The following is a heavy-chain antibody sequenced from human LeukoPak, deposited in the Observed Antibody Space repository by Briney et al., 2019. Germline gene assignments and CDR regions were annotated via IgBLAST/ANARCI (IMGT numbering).Heavy chain of an antibody. J-gene: IGHJ4*02. CDR3: VKVGPLSLRFPLYYFDY. CDR1: GFTFSSYA. D-gene: IGHD3-3*01. V-gene: IGHV3-23*01. CDR2: ISGSGGST. Sequence: PGGSLRLSCAASGFTFSSYAMSWVRQAPGKGLEWVSAISGSGGSTYYADSVKGRFTISRDNSKNTLYLQMNSLRAEDTAVYYCVKVGPLSLRFPLYYFDYWGQGTLVTVSS.